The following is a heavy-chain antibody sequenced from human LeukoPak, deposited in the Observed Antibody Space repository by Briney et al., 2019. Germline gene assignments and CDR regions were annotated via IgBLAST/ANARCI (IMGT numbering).Heavy chain of an antibody. CDR3: ATTFYSTSSRYFEY. CDR2: IYYSGNA. Sequence: PSETLSLTCSVSGGPIRSYYWSWIRQPPGKGLEWIGYIYYSGNANYNPSLNSRVTISVDTSQSQFSLNLSSVTAADTAVYYCATTFYSTSSRYFEYWGQGTLVTVSS. V-gene: IGHV4-59*01. J-gene: IGHJ4*02. CDR1: GGPIRSYY. D-gene: IGHD6-6*01.